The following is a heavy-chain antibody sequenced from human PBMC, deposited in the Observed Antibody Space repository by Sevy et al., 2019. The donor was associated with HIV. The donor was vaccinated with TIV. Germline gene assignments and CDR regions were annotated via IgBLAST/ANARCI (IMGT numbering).Heavy chain of an antibody. CDR1: GFTFSTYS. CDR2: ITGRSSSI. D-gene: IGHD5-12*01. V-gene: IGHV3-48*01. J-gene: IGHJ4*02. CDR3: ARERDGYNYGLDY. Sequence: GGSLRLSCAASGFTFSTYSMNWVRQAPGKGLEWVSYITGRSSSIYYADSVRGRFTISRDNAKNLLFLQMKSPRAEDTAVYYCARERDGYNYGLDYWGQGTLVTVSS.